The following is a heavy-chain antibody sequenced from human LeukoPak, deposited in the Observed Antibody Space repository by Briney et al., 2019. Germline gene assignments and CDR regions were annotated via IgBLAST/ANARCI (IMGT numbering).Heavy chain of an antibody. CDR2: FDPEDGET. J-gene: IGHJ4*02. CDR1: GYTLTELS. V-gene: IGHV1-24*01. CDR3: ATDGNDYGDYRPFDY. Sequence: ASVKVSCKVSGYTLTELSMHWLRQAPGKGLEWMGGFDPEDGETIYAQKFQGRVTMTEDTSTDTAYMELSSLRSEDTAVYYCATDGNDYGDYRPFDYWGQGTLVTVSS. D-gene: IGHD4-17*01.